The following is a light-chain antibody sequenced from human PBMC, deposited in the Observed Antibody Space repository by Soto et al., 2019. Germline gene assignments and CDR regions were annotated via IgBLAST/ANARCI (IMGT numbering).Light chain of an antibody. CDR2: GAS. J-gene: IGKJ5*01. CDR3: QQRSNWPVT. V-gene: IGKV3-11*01. CDR1: QSVSNNY. Sequence: IVLTQSPATLSLSPGERATLFCRASQSVSNNYLAWYQQKPGQAPRLVIYGASNRATGIPARFSGSGSGTDFTLTISSLETEDFAVYYCQQRSNWPVTFGQGTRLEIK.